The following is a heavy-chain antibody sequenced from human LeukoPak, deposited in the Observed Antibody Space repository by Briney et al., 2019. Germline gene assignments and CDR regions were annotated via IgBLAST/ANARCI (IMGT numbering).Heavy chain of an antibody. CDR1: GYSFTNYW. D-gene: IGHD1-14*01. CDR3: ARRSAHLNHVDY. V-gene: IGHV5-10-1*01. Sequence: GESLKISGKGSGYSFTNYWISWVRQMPGKGLEWVGRIDPSDSYTSYSPSFQGHVTISADKFISTAYLQWSSLKASDTAMYYCARRSAHLNHVDYWGQGTLVTVSS. CDR2: IDPSDSYT. J-gene: IGHJ4*02.